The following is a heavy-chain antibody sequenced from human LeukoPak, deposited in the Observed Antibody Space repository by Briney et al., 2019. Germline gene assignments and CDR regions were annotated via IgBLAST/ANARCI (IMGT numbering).Heavy chain of an antibody. V-gene: IGHV1-69*13. Sequence: SVKVSRKASGGTFSSYAISWVRQAPGQGLEWMGGIIPIFGTANYAQKFQGRVTITADESTSTAYMELSSLRSEDTAVYYCARDPLNDYGDYYGMDVWGKGTTVTVSS. CDR2: IIPIFGTA. J-gene: IGHJ6*04. CDR1: GGTFSSYA. CDR3: ARDPLNDYGDYYGMDV. D-gene: IGHD4-17*01.